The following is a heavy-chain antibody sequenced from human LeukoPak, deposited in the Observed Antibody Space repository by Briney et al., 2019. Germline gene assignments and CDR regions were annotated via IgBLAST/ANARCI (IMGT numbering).Heavy chain of an antibody. J-gene: IGHJ4*02. CDR1: GFIFSNYW. Sequence: AGGSLRLSCAASGFIFSNYWMTWVRQAPGKGLEWVANIKEDGSERYYVDSVKGRFTISRDNAKNTLSLQVNSLRAEDTAVYYCAKGGKWDVTPFDYWGQGTLVTVSS. D-gene: IGHD1-26*01. CDR2: IKEDGSER. CDR3: AKGGKWDVTPFDY. V-gene: IGHV3-7*03.